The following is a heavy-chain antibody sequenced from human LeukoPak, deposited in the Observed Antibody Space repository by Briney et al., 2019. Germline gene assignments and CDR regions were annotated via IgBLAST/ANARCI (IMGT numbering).Heavy chain of an antibody. CDR2: ISGSGDDT. CDR3: ARSANPGVHDFDP. Sequence: GGSLRLSCSASGFTFSSYVMTWVRQAPGQGLEWVSAISGSGDDTYYADSVKGRFTISRDNAKNSLYLQMISLRDEDTAVYYCARSANPGVHDFDPWGQGTLVTVSS. D-gene: IGHD6-6*01. V-gene: IGHV3-23*01. CDR1: GFTFSSYV. J-gene: IGHJ5*02.